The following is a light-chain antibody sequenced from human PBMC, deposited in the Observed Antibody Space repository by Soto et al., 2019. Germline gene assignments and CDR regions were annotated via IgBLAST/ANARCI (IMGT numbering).Light chain of an antibody. CDR2: GAS. CDR3: QQYNNWPPIT. J-gene: IGKJ5*01. V-gene: IGKV3-15*01. Sequence: EXVMTXSPXTLSVXXXXXXTLSCRASQSVSSNLAWYQQKPGQAPRLLIYGASTRATGIPARFSGSGSGTEFTLTISSLQSEDFAVYYCQQYNNWPPITFGQGTRLEIK. CDR1: QSVSSN.